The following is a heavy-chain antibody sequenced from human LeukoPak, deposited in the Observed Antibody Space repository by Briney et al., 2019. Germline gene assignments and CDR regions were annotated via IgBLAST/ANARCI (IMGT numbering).Heavy chain of an antibody. J-gene: IGHJ6*03. D-gene: IGHD3-10*01. Sequence: GGYLRLSCAASGFSLDDYGMSWVRQAPGKGLEWVSGINWNGDSRAYAESVKGRFTISRDNAKNSLYLQMDSLRAEDTALYYCARFGELDYSYYYMDVWGQGTTVIVSS. CDR3: ARFGELDYSYYYMDV. CDR1: GFSLDDYG. V-gene: IGHV3-20*04. CDR2: INWNGDSR.